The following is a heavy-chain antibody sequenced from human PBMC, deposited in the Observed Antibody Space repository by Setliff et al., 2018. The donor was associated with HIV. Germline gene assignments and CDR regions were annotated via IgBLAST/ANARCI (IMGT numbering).Heavy chain of an antibody. D-gene: IGHD1-26*01. V-gene: IGHV1-2*02. CDR3: ARDSGSYGAFDI. J-gene: IGHJ3*02. Sequence: GASVKVSCKASGYTFTGYYMHWVRQAPGQGLEWMGWINPNSGGTNYAQKFQGRITMTRDTSISTAYMELSRLRSDDTAVYYCARDSGSYGAFDIWGQGTMVTVS. CDR1: GYTFTGYY. CDR2: INPNSGGT.